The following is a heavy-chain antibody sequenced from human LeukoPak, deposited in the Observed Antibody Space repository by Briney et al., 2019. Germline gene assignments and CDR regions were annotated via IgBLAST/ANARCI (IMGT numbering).Heavy chain of an antibody. Sequence: SETLSLTCTVSGGSISSSSYYWSWIRQPPGKGLEWIGRIYSSGSTNYNPSLKSRVTISVDKSKNQVSLKLTSVTAADTALYYCAREHIFGSGSYYIDYWGQGTLVTVSS. CDR3: AREHIFGSGSYYIDY. CDR1: GGSISSSSYY. V-gene: IGHV4-61*05. CDR2: IYSSGST. D-gene: IGHD3-10*01. J-gene: IGHJ4*02.